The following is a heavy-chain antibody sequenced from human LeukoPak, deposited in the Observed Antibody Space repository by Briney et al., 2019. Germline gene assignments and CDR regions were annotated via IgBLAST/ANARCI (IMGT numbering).Heavy chain of an antibody. D-gene: IGHD5-12*01. CDR1: GGTFSSYA. CDR3: ARRRGYSGYDDY. V-gene: IGHV1-69*05. CDR2: IIPIFGTA. Sequence: SVKVSCKASGGTFSSYAISWVRQAPGQGLEWMGGIIPIFGTANYAQKFQGRVTMTRDTSTSTVYMELSSLRSEDTAVYYCARRRGYSGYDDYWGQGTLVTVSS. J-gene: IGHJ4*02.